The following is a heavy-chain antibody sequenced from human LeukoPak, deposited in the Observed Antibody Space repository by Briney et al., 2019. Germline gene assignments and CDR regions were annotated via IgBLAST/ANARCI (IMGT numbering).Heavy chain of an antibody. CDR1: GYTLTELS. D-gene: IGHD3-3*01. CDR3: ATNIPSGIFGVVTHRPYYYYYYYMDV. Sequence: ASVKVSCKVSGYTLTELSMHWVRQAPGKGLEWRGGFDPEDGETIYAQKFHGRVTMTEDTSTDAAYMELSSLRSEDTAVYYCATNIPSGIFGVVTHRPYYYYYYYMDVWGKGTTVTVSS. V-gene: IGHV1-24*01. CDR2: FDPEDGET. J-gene: IGHJ6*03.